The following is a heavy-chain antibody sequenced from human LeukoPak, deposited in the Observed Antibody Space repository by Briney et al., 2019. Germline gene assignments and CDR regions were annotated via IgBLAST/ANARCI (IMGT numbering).Heavy chain of an antibody. CDR2: IYYSGST. CDR1: GGSVSSANYY. D-gene: IGHD5-12*01. CDR3: ARDQGGYISGPYYYGMDV. Sequence: SETLSLTCTVSGGSVSSANYYWSRIRQPPGKGLEWIGYIYYSGSTNYNPSLKSRVTISVDTSKNQFSLKLSSVTAADTAVYYCARDQGGYISGPYYYGMDVWGQGTTVTVSS. J-gene: IGHJ6*02. V-gene: IGHV4-61*01.